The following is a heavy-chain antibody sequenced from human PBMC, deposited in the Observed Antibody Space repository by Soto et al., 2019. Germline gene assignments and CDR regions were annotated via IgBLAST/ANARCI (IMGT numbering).Heavy chain of an antibody. Sequence: EVQLLESGGGLVQPGGSLRLSCAASGFTFSNYAMTWVRQAPVKGLEWVSTISGSGISTYYADSVKGRFTISRDISKYGLYLQMNGLRAEDTAVYYCAKEGRRYCGGYCSYFYLWGRGTLVTVSA. D-gene: IGHD2-21*02. J-gene: IGHJ2*01. CDR2: ISGSGIST. CDR3: AKEGRRYCGGYCSYFYL. CDR1: GFTFSNYA. V-gene: IGHV3-23*01.